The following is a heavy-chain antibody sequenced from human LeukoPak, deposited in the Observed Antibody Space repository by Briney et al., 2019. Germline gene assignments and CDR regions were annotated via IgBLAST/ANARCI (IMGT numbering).Heavy chain of an antibody. CDR1: GFTFSSYA. J-gene: IGHJ4*02. Sequence: GGSLRLSCAASGFTFSSYAMGWVRQAPGKGLEWVSAISGSGGSTYYADSVKGRFTISRDNSKNTLYLQMNSLRAEDTAVYYCAKVRPDFVVVITNYFDYWGQGTLVTVSS. D-gene: IGHD3-22*01. CDR2: ISGSGGST. CDR3: AKVRPDFVVVITNYFDY. V-gene: IGHV3-23*01.